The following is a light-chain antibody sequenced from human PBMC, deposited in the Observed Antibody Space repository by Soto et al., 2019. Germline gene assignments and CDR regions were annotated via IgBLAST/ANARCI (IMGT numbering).Light chain of an antibody. Sequence: QSALTQPASVSGSPGQSITISCTGTSSDVGGYNYVSWYQQHPGKAPKLMIYDVSNRPSGVSNRFSGSKSGNTASLTISGFQAEDEDDYYCCSYTSSTTLKVFGGGTKVTVL. CDR3: CSYTSSTTLKV. CDR2: DVS. J-gene: IGLJ2*01. V-gene: IGLV2-14*03. CDR1: SSDVGGYNY.